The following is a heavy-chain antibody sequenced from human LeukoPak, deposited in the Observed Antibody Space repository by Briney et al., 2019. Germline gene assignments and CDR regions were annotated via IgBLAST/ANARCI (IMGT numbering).Heavy chain of an antibody. J-gene: IGHJ4*02. CDR1: GYTFTSYG. CDR2: ISAYNGNT. CDR3: ATSIGYSSSWYHG. D-gene: IGHD6-13*01. Sequence: ASVKVSCKASGYTFTSYGISWVRQAPGQGLEWMGWISAYNGNTNYAQKLQGRVTMTEDTSTGTAYMELSSLRSEDTAVYYCATSIGYSSSWYHGWGQGTLVTVSS. V-gene: IGHV1-18*01.